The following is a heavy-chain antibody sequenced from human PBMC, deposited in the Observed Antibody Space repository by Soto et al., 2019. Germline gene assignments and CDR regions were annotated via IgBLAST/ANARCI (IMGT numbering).Heavy chain of an antibody. V-gene: IGHV4-59*01. D-gene: IGHD4-17*01. J-gene: IGHJ4*02. CDR3: ARAYGDYMFDF. Sequence: QVQLQESGPGLVKPSETLSLTCTVSGGSISSYYWSWIRQPPGKGLEWIGYIYYSGSTNYNPSLMRRVTISVDTSKIHFSLKLSSVTATDTAVYYCARAYGDYMFDFWGQGTLVTVSS. CDR1: GGSISSYY. CDR2: IYYSGST.